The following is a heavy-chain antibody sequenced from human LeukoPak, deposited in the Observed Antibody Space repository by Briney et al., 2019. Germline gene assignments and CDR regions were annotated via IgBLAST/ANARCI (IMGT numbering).Heavy chain of an antibody. Sequence: GRSLRLSCAASGFTFSNYAIHWVRQAPGKGLEWVAVISFDGSNKYYADSVKGRFTISRDNSKNMLYLQMSSLRTEDTAVYYCARSVGYYYMDVWGKGTTVTVSS. V-gene: IGHV3-30-3*01. CDR3: ARSVGYYYMDV. CDR1: GFTFSNYA. J-gene: IGHJ6*03. CDR2: ISFDGSNK.